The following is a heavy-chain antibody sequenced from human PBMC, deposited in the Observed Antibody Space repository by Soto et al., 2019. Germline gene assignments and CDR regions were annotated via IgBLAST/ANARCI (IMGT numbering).Heavy chain of an antibody. CDR1: GFTFSSYA. Sequence: GGSLRLSCAASGFTFSSYAMSWVRQAPGKGLEWVSAISGSGGSTYYADSVKGRFTISRDNSKNTLYLQMNSLRAEDTAVYYCAKSPAGGCSGGSCYSGYYYGMDVWGQGTTVTVSS. CDR2: ISGSGGST. V-gene: IGHV3-23*01. D-gene: IGHD2-15*01. J-gene: IGHJ6*02. CDR3: AKSPAGGCSGGSCYSGYYYGMDV.